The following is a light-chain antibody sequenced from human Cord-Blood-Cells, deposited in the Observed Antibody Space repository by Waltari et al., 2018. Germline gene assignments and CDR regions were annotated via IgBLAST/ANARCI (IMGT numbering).Light chain of an antibody. CDR3: QQSYSTPYT. J-gene: IGKJ2*01. CDR1: QSIRSY. CDR2: AAS. V-gene: IGKV1-39*01. Sequence: DIQMTQSPSSLSASVGDRVTITCRASQSIRSYLNWDQQKPGKAPKLLIYAASSLQSGVPSRFRGSVSGTDFTLTISSLQPEDFATYYCQQSYSTPYTFGQGTKLEIK.